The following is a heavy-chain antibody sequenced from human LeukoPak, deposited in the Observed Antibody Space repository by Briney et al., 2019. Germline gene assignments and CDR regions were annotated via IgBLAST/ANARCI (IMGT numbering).Heavy chain of an antibody. CDR3: ARQLYGSDY. CDR2: VNHSGYI. J-gene: IGHJ4*02. V-gene: IGHV4-34*01. Sequence: PSETLSLTCDVSGVSFSTYYWSWIRQSPEKGLEWIGEVNHSGYINLNPSLKSRVTISVDTSKHQFSLKLSSVTAAYTAVYYCARQLYGSDYWGQGTLVTVSS. D-gene: IGHD4-17*01. CDR1: GVSFSTYY.